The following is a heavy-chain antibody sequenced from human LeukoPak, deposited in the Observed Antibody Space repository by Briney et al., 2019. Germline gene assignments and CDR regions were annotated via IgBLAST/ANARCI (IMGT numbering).Heavy chain of an antibody. V-gene: IGHV4-39*07. CDR1: GGSISSSSYY. CDR2: IYYSGST. J-gene: IGHJ4*02. D-gene: IGHD3-3*01. Sequence: SETLSLTCTVSGGSISSSSYYCGWIRQPPGKGLEWIGSIYYSGSTYYNPSLKSRVTISVDTSKNQFSLELSSVTAADTAVYYCATYDFWSGLPFDYWGQGTLVTVSS. CDR3: ATYDFWSGLPFDY.